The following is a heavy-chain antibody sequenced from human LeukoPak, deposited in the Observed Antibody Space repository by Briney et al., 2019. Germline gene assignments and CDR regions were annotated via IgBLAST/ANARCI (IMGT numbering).Heavy chain of an antibody. D-gene: IGHD4-17*01. V-gene: IGHV3-30*03. CDR3: ARAVWSYGDAYFDY. CDR1: GFTFSSYG. J-gene: IGHJ4*02. CDR2: ISYDGSNK. Sequence: GGSLRLSCAASGFTFSSYGMHWVRQAPGKGLEWVAVISYDGSNKYYADSVKGRFTISRDNSKNTLYLQMNSLRAEDTAVYYCARAVWSYGDAYFDYWGQGTLVTVSS.